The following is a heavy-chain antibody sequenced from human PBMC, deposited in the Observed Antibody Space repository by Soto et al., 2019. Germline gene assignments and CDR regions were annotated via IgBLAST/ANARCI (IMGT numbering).Heavy chain of an antibody. V-gene: IGHV4-39*01. Sequence: QLQLQESGPGLVKPSETLSLTCTVSGGSISSSSYYWGWIRQPPGKGLGWIGSIYYSGSTYYNPSLKSRVTIPVDTPKNQYSLKLSSLTAADTAVYYCARGYYYGSGSLYGMGVWGQGTTVTVSS. D-gene: IGHD3-10*01. J-gene: IGHJ6*02. CDR3: ARGYYYGSGSLYGMGV. CDR1: GGSISSSSYY. CDR2: IYYSGST.